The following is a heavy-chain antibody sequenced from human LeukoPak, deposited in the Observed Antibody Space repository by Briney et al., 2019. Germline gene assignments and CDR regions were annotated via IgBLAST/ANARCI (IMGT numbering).Heavy chain of an antibody. V-gene: IGHV4-31*03. CDR1: GGSISSGGHY. J-gene: IGHJ5*02. D-gene: IGHD6-6*01. CDR3: ARVLSPYSSSFDP. CDR2: IYYSGST. Sequence: SETLSLTCTVSGGSISSGGHYWSWIRQHPGKGLEWIGYIYYSGSTYYNPSLKSRVTISVDTSKNQFSLKLSSVTAADTAVYYCARVLSPYSSSFDPWGQGTLVTVSS.